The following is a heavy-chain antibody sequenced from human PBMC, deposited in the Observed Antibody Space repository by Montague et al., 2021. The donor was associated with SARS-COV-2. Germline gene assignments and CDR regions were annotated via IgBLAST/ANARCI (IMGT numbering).Heavy chain of an antibody. J-gene: IGHJ4*02. Sequence: CAISGDSVSSNSAAWNWIRQSPSRGLEWLGRTYYRSKWYNDYAVSVKSRITINPDTSKNQFFLQLNSVTPEDMAVYYCARGGSWLYYFDYWGQGTLVTVSS. V-gene: IGHV6-1*01. CDR2: TYYRSKWYN. CDR1: GDSVSSNSAA. D-gene: IGHD6-13*01. CDR3: ARGGSWLYYFDY.